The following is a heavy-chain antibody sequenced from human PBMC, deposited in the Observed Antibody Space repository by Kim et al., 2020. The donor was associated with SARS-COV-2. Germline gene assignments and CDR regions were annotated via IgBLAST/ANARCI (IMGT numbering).Heavy chain of an antibody. CDR1: GGSFSGYY. J-gene: IGHJ4*02. V-gene: IGHV4-34*01. D-gene: IGHD5-18*01. Sequence: SETLSLTCAVYGGSFSGYYWSWIRQPPGKGLEWIGEINHSGSTNYNPSLKSRVTISVDTSKNQFSLKLSSVTAADTAVYYCARLNLRRGYSYGCFDYWGQGTLVTVSS. CDR3: ARLNLRRGYSYGCFDY. CDR2: INHSGST.